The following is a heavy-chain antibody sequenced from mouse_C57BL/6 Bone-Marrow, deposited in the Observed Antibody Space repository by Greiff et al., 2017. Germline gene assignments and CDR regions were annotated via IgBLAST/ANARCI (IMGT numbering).Heavy chain of an antibody. Sequence: EVKLVESGGGLVKPGGSLKLSCAASGFTFSSYAMSWVRQTPEKRLEWVATISDGGSYTYYPDNVKGRFTISRDNAKNNLYLQMSHLKSEDTAMYYCARGDAMDYWGLGTSVTVSS. CDR1: GFTFSSYA. CDR3: ARGDAMDY. J-gene: IGHJ4*01. CDR2: ISDGGSYT. V-gene: IGHV5-4*03.